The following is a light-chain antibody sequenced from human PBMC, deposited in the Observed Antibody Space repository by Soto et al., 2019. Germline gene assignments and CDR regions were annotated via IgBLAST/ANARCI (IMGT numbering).Light chain of an antibody. CDR2: GAS. CDR1: XSVXXXX. Sequence: EIVLTQSPGTLSXSPGERATLSXRXXXSVXXXXXAWYQQKPGQAPRLHIYGASTRATGIPDRFTGSGSGTDFTLTISRLEPEDFAVYYCQQYGSSPRTFGQGTKVEIK. J-gene: IGKJ1*01. V-gene: IGKV3-20*01. CDR3: QQYGSSPRT.